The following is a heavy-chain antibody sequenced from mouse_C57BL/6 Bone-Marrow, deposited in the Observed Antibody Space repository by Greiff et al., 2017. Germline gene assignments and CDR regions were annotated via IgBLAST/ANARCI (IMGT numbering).Heavy chain of an antibody. J-gene: IGHJ2*01. V-gene: IGHV1-59*01. CDR2: IDPSDSYT. CDR3: AREGAITKVLARDY. D-gene: IGHD1-1*01. CDR1: GYTFTSYW. Sequence: QVQLQQPGAELVRPGTSVTLSCKASGYTFTSYWMHWVKQRPGQGLEWIGVIDPSDSYTNYNHKFKGKATLTVDTSSSTAYMQLSSLTSEDSAVYYCAREGAITKVLARDYWGQGTTLTVSS.